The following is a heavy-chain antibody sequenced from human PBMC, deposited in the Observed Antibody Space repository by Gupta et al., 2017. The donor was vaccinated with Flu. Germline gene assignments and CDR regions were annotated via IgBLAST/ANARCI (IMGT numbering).Heavy chain of an antibody. CDR2: ISYDGSNK. V-gene: IGHV3-30*18. J-gene: IGHJ4*02. Sequence: VQLVESGGGVVQPGRSLRLPCAASGFTFSSYGMHWVRQAPGKGLEWVAVISYDGSNKYYADSVKGRFTISRDNSKNTLYLQMNSLRAEDTAVYYCAKDHPHYYGDYPDYWGQGTLVTVSS. CDR1: GFTFSSYG. CDR3: AKDHPHYYGDYPDY. D-gene: IGHD4-17*01.